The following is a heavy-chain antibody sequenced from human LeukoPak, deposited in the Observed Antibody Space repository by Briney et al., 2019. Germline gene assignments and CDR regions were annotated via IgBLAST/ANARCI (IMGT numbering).Heavy chain of an antibody. Sequence: GSLRLSCAASGFTFSSYWMSWIRQPPGKGLEWIGYIYYSGSTNYNPSLKSRVAISVDTSKNQFSLKLDSVTAADTAVYYCARLQATVTIHAYFDYWGQGTLVTVSS. CDR3: ARLQATVTIHAYFDY. V-gene: IGHV4-59*01. CDR2: IYYSGST. CDR1: GFTFSSYW. J-gene: IGHJ4*01. D-gene: IGHD4-17*01.